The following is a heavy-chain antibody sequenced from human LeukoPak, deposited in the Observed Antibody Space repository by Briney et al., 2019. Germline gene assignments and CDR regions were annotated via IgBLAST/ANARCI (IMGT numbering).Heavy chain of an antibody. J-gene: IGHJ4*02. Sequence: ASVKVSCKASGYTFTSYGISWVRQAPGQGLEWMGWISAYNGNINYAQKLQGRVTMTTDTSTSTAYMELRSLRSDDTAVYYCATSKGSRVGATMDYWGQGTLVTVSS. D-gene: IGHD1-26*01. CDR2: ISAYNGNI. CDR1: GYTFTSYG. V-gene: IGHV1-18*01. CDR3: ATSKGSRVGATMDY.